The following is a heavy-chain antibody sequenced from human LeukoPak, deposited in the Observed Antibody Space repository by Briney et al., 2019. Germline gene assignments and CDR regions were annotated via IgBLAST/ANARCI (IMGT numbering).Heavy chain of an antibody. CDR3: ARLPVGATSWTDY. CDR2: INPSGGTT. CDR1: GYTFTTYY. D-gene: IGHD1-26*01. Sequence: ASVKVSFKASGYTFTTYYIHWVRQAPGQGLEWMGIINPSGGTTSYAQKFQGRVTMTRDMSTSTVYMELSSLRSEDTAVYYCARLPVGATSWTDYWGQGTLVTVSS. V-gene: IGHV1-46*01. J-gene: IGHJ4*02.